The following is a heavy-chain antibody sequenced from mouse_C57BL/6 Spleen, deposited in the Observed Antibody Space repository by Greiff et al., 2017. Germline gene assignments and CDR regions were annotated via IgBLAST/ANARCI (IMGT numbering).Heavy chain of an antibody. J-gene: IGHJ1*03. Sequence: DVMLVESGEGLVKPGGSLKLSCAASGFTFSSYAMSWVRQTPEKRLEWVAYISSGGDYIYYADTVKGRFTISRDNARNTLYLQMSSLKSEDTALYDCTRAAPHWYFDVWGTGTTVTVSS. CDR3: TRAAPHWYFDV. CDR2: ISSGGDYI. CDR1: GFTFSSYA. V-gene: IGHV5-9-1*02.